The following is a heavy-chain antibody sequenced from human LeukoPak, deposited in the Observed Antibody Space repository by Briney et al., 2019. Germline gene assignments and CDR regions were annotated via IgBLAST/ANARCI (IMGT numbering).Heavy chain of an antibody. D-gene: IGHD2-8*01. V-gene: IGHV3-66*02. CDR1: GFTVSSNY. CDR3: ARAMLSDDY. J-gene: IGHJ4*02. CDR2: IYSGGST. Sequence: GGSLRLSCAASGFTVSSNYMSWFRQAPVKGLEWVSVIYSGGSTYYADSVKGRFTISRDNSKNTLYLQMNSLRAEDTAVYFCARAMLSDDYWGQGTLVTVSS.